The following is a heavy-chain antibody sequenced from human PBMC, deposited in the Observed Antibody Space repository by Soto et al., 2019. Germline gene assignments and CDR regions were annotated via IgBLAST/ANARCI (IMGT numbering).Heavy chain of an antibody. J-gene: IGHJ4*02. CDR2: ISSSNSPI. D-gene: IGHD5-12*01. Sequence: PGGSLRLSCAASGFTFSSYSMNWVRQAPGKGLEWVSYISSSNSPIYYADSVKGRFSISRDNAKNSLYLQMNSLRAEDTAVYYCARDRRDGYNFDYWGQGTLVTVSS. CDR3: ARDRRDGYNFDY. CDR1: GFTFSSYS. V-gene: IGHV3-48*01.